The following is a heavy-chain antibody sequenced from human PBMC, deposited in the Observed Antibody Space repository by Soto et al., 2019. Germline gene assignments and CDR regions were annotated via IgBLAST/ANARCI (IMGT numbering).Heavy chain of an antibody. Sequence: ASVKVSCKASGYTFTSYGISWVRQAPGQGLEWMGWISAYSGNTNYAQKLQGRVTMTTDTSTSTAYMELRSLRSDDTAVYYCARGPLTIFGPLYYFDYWGQGTLVTVSS. V-gene: IGHV1-18*04. CDR3: ARGPLTIFGPLYYFDY. J-gene: IGHJ4*02. CDR2: ISAYSGNT. D-gene: IGHD3-3*01. CDR1: GYTFTSYG.